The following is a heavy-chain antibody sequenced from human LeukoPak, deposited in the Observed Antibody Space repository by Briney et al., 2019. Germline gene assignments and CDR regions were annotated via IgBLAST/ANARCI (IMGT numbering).Heavy chain of an antibody. CDR1: GYTFTSYD. CDR3: ATYSSSSKHYFDH. J-gene: IGHJ4*02. V-gene: IGHV1-8*03. D-gene: IGHD6-6*01. Sequence: ASVKVSCKASGYTFTSYDMNRVRQATGQGLEWMGWMSPISGNTGYAQKFQGRVTITRNTSISTAYMELSSLRSEDTAVYYCATYSSSSKHYFDHWGQGTLVTVSS. CDR2: MSPISGNT.